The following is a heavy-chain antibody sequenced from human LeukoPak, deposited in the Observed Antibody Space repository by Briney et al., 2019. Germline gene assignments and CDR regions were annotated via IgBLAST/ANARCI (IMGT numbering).Heavy chain of an antibody. Sequence: GASVTVSCTASGGTFSSYAISWVRQAPGQGLEWMGGIIPIFGTANYAQKFQGRVTITADESTSTAYMELSSLRSEDTAVYYCARAMRGNYYYGMDVWGQGTTVTVSS. CDR3: ARAMRGNYYYGMDV. V-gene: IGHV1-69*13. CDR1: GGTFSSYA. J-gene: IGHJ6*02. CDR2: IIPIFGTA.